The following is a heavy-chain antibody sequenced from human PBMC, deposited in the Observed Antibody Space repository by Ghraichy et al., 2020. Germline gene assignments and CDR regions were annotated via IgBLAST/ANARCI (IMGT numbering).Heavy chain of an antibody. CDR2: INSDGSST. J-gene: IGHJ4*02. CDR3: ASLDSSGYYVAF. CDR1: GFTFSSYW. Sequence: GSLRLSCAASGFTFSSYWMHWVRQAPGKGLVWVSRINSDGSSTNYADSVKGRFTISRDNAKNTLYLQMNSLRAEDTAVYYCASLDSSGYYVAFWGQGTLVTVSS. D-gene: IGHD3-22*01. V-gene: IGHV3-74*01.